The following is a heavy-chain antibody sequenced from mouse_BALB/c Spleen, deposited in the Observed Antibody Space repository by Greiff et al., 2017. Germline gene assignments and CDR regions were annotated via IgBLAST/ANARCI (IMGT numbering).Heavy chain of an antibody. CDR2: IWGGGST. Sequence: VQLQESGPGLVAPSQSLSITCTVSGFSLTGYGVNWVRQPPGKGLEWLGMIWGGGSTDYNSALISRLSISKDNSKSQVFLKMNSLQTDDTARYYCAREDFAMDYWGQGTSVTVSS. CDR1: GFSLTGYG. CDR3: AREDFAMDY. J-gene: IGHJ4*01. V-gene: IGHV2-6-7*01.